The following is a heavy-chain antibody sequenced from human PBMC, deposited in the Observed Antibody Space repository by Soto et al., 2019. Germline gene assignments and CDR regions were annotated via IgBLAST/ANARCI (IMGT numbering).Heavy chain of an antibody. CDR2: IYYSGST. Sequence: SETLSLTCTVSGGSISSGDYYWSWIRQPPGKGLEWIRYIYYSGSTYYNPSLKSRVTISVDTSKNQFSLKLSSVTAADTAVYYCARGGHYYDSSGYYYDYGMDVWGQGTTVTVSS. CDR3: ARGGHYYDSSGYYYDYGMDV. V-gene: IGHV4-30-4*01. D-gene: IGHD3-22*01. J-gene: IGHJ6*02. CDR1: GGSISSGDYY.